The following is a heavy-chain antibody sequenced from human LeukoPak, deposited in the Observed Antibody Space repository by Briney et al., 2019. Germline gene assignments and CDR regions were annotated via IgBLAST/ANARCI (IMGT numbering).Heavy chain of an antibody. CDR3: ARHRAEMATINDDTFDM. J-gene: IGHJ3*02. D-gene: IGHD5-24*01. CDR1: GSSIGTYS. Sequence: SETLSLTCTVSGSSIGTYSWSWIRQPPGKGLEWIGYIYTTGSTHYNPSLKSRVTMSLDTSKNQFSLRLTSVTAADTAVFYCARHRAEMATINDDTFDMWGRGTMVTVSS. CDR2: IYTTGST. V-gene: IGHV4-4*09.